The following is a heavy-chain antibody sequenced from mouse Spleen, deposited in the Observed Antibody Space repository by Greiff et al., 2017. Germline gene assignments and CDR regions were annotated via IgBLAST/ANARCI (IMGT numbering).Heavy chain of an antibody. Sequence: VQLQQSGPELVKPGASVKISCKASGYSFTGYYMHWVKQSHVKSLEWIGRINPYNGATSYNQNFKDKASLTVDKSSSTAYMELHSLTSEDSAVYYCAREATTASFDYWGQGTTLTVSS. J-gene: IGHJ2*01. CDR1: GYSFTGYY. CDR2: INPYNGAT. V-gene: IGHV1-26*01. D-gene: IGHD1-2*01. CDR3: AREATTASFDY.